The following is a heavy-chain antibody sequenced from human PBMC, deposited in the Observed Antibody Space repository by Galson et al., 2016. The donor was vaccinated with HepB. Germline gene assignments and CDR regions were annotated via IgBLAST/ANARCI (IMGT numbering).Heavy chain of an antibody. V-gene: IGHV3-53*01. CDR1: GFTVSSHY. CDR3: ARDKYDTLTAYAYFDL. Sequence: SLRLSCAASGFTVSSHYMSWVRQAPGKGLEWVSVIYSGGSTYYADSVKGRFTIPRDNSNNTLSLQMNSLRAEDTALYYCARDKYDTLTAYAYFDLWGRGTLVTVSS. CDR2: IYSGGST. D-gene: IGHD3-9*01. J-gene: IGHJ2*01.